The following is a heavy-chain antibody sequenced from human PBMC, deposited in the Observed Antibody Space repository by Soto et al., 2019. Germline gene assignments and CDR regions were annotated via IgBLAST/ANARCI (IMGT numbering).Heavy chain of an antibody. V-gene: IGHV3-43*01. J-gene: IGHJ4*02. D-gene: IGHD3-10*01. CDR1: GFIFDDYS. CDR3: AKGGEVTTATYFVF. CDR2: ISWDGDST. Sequence: EVQLVESRGVVVQPGGSLRLSCAASGFIFDDYSMHWVRQAPGKGLEWVSVISWDGDSTYYADSVKGRFTISRDNSKNSLFLQMNSLRTEDTALYYCAKGGEVTTATYFVFWGQGTLVTVSS.